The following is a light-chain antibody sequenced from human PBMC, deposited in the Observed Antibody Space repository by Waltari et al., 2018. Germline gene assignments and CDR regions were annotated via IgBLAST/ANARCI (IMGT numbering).Light chain of an antibody. CDR1: SSDVGGYNF. V-gene: IGLV2-8*01. CDR3: SSYAGSNNV. CDR2: DVS. J-gene: IGLJ1*01. Sequence: QLALTQPPSASGSPGQSVTISCTGTSSDVGGYNFVSWYQQHPGKVPKLMIYDVSKRPSGVPDRFSGSKSGNTASLTVSGLQAGDEADYYCSSYAGSNNVFGTGTKVTVL.